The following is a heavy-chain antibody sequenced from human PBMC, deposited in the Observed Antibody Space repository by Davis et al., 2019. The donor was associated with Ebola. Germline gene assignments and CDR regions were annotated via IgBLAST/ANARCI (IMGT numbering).Heavy chain of an antibody. CDR2: ISSSGSTI. Sequence: PGGSLRLSCAASGFTFSNYEMNWVRQAPGKGLEWVSYISSSGSTIYYADSVKGRFTISRDNAKNSLYLQMNSLRAEDTAVYYCARPATVTARGDFDYWGQGTLVTVSS. V-gene: IGHV3-48*03. J-gene: IGHJ4*02. CDR3: ARPATVTARGDFDY. D-gene: IGHD4-17*01. CDR1: GFTFSNYE.